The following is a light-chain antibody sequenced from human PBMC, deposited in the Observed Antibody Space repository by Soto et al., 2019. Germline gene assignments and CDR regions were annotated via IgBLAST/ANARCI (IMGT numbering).Light chain of an antibody. CDR3: SSYTSSNTLV. CDR2: EVT. J-gene: IGLJ1*01. CDR1: SSDIGGYNY. Sequence: QSVLPQPASVSGSPGQSITISCTGGSSDIGGYNYVSWFQQHPGKVPKLMIYEVTNRPSGVSNRFSGSKSGSTASLTISGLQAEDEADYYCSSYTSSNTLVFGTGTKVTVL. V-gene: IGLV2-14*01.